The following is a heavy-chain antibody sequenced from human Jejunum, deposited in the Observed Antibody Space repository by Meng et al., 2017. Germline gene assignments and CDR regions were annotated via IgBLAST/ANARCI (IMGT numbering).Heavy chain of an antibody. CDR1: GFSFSNYE. CDR2: IGIGGTAI. Sequence: GGSLRLSCEASGFSFSNYEMNWVRQAPGKGLEWVSYIGIGGTAIYYADSVRGRFTISRDDARKSLYLEMNSLRVEDTAVYYCARDGLPGFIFQYWGQGSLVTVSS. V-gene: IGHV3-48*03. J-gene: IGHJ4*02. CDR3: ARDGLPGFIFQY. D-gene: IGHD3-10*01.